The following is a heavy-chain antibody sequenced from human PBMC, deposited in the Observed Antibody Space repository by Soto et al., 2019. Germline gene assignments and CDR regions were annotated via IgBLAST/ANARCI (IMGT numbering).Heavy chain of an antibody. CDR2: IIPIFGTA. Sequence: QVQLVQSGAEVKKPGSSVKVSCKASGGTFSSYSINWVRQAPGQVLEWMGEIIPIFGTANYAQKFQGRVTITAAESTSTAYRELSSLRSEDTAVYYCARDGGRHSGGIDYWGQGTLVTVSS. D-gene: IGHD1-26*01. CDR1: GGTFSSYS. CDR3: ARDGGRHSGGIDY. V-gene: IGHV1-69*01. J-gene: IGHJ4*02.